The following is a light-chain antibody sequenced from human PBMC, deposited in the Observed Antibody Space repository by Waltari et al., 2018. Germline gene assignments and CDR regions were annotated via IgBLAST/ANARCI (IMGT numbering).Light chain of an antibody. CDR3: AAWDDSLSGVV. Sequence: QSVLTQPPSASGTPGQRIAISCSGSTSTIGNNYVYWYQQFPGTAPKPLIYRNNQRPSGVPDRFSGSKSGPSASLAISGLQSEDEADYYCAAWDDSLSGVVFGGGTKVTVL. CDR2: RNN. J-gene: IGLJ2*01. V-gene: IGLV1-47*01. CDR1: TSTIGNNY.